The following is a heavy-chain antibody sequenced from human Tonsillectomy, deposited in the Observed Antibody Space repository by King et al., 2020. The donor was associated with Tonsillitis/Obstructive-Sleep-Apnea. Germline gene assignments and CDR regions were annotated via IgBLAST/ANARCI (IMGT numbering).Heavy chain of an antibody. CDR3: ARNDIGVEQAVIHSFDI. CDR2: IYTSGST. V-gene: IGHV4-4*07. D-gene: IGHD2-21*01. CDR1: GGSISSYY. Sequence: VQLQESGPGLVKPSETLSLTCTVSGGSISSYYWSWIRQPAGKGLEWIGRIYTSGSTNSNPSLKSRVTMSVDTSKNQFSLKLSSVTAADTAVYYCARNDIGVEQAVIHSFDIGGQGTMVPVSS. J-gene: IGHJ3*02.